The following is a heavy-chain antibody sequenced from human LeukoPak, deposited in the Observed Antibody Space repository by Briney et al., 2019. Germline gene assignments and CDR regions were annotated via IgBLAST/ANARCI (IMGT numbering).Heavy chain of an antibody. CDR3: ARGRSYLDAFDI. J-gene: IGHJ3*02. CDR1: GGTFSSYA. V-gene: IGHV1-69*13. D-gene: IGHD1-26*01. CDR2: IIPIFGTA. Sequence: SVKVSCRASGGTFSSYAISWVRQAPGQGLEWMGAIIPIFGTANYAQKFQGRVTITADESTSTAYMKLSSLRSEDTAVYYCARGRSYLDAFDIWGQGTMVTVSS.